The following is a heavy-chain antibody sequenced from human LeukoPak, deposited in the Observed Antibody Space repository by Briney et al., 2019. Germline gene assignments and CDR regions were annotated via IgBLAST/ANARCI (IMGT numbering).Heavy chain of an antibody. V-gene: IGHV1-2*02. J-gene: IGHJ6*03. D-gene: IGHD3-10*01. CDR1: GYTFTGYY. Sequence: ASVKVSCKASGYTFTGYYMHWVRQAPGQGLEWMGWINPNSGGTNYAQKFQGRVTMTRDTSISTAYMELSRLRSDDTAVYYCARDTARLLWFGELPMDVWGKGTTVTVSS. CDR2: INPNSGGT. CDR3: ARDTARLLWFGELPMDV.